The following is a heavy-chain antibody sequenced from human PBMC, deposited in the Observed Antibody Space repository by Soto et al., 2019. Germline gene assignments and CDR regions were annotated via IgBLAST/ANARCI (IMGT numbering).Heavy chain of an antibody. Sequence: SETLSLTCAVSGGSISSGGYPWSWIRQPPGKGLEWIGYIHHSGSTYYNPSLKSRVTISVDRSKNQFSLKLSSVTAADTAVYYCARTVDTAMFFYFDYWGQGALVTVSS. D-gene: IGHD5-18*01. V-gene: IGHV4-30-2*01. J-gene: IGHJ4*02. CDR2: IHHSGST. CDR1: GGSISSGGYP. CDR3: ARTVDTAMFFYFDY.